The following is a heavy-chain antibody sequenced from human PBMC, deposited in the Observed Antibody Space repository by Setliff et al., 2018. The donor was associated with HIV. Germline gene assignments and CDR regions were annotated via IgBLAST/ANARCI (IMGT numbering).Heavy chain of an antibody. D-gene: IGHD2-21*01. J-gene: IGHJ4*02. V-gene: IGHV3-15*01. CDR1: GFTSNNAW. CDR2: ISSKETGGTT. Sequence: GGSLRLSCLASGFTSNNAWMSWVRQTPEKGLEWVGRISSKETGGTTEYAAPVKGRFTISRDDSKNTLYLQMNTMKTEDTAVYYCAADIPTPLAQIDYWGQGTLVTVSS. CDR3: AADIPTPLAQIDY.